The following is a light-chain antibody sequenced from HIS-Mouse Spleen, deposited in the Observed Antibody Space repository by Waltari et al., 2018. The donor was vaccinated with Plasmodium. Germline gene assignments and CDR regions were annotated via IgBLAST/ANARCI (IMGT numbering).Light chain of an antibody. CDR2: EDS. Sequence: SYELTQPPSVSVSPGHTARITCRGDALPKKYAYWYQQKSGQAPVLVIYEDSKRPSGIPERFSGSSSGTMATLTISGAQVEDEADYYCYSTDSSGNHRVFGGGTKLTVL. J-gene: IGLJ3*02. CDR3: YSTDSSGNHRV. V-gene: IGLV3-10*01. CDR1: ALPKKY.